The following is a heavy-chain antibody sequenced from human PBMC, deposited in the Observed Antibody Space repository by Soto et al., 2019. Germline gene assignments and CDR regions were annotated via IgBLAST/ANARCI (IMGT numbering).Heavy chain of an antibody. Sequence: GESLKISCKGSGYSFTSYWIGWVRQMPGKGLEWMGIIYPGDSDTRYSPSFQGQVTISADKSISTAYLQWSSLKASDTAMYYCARTANYGSGSFYYYYYMDFWGQGTTVTVSS. J-gene: IGHJ6*03. CDR2: IYPGDSDT. V-gene: IGHV5-51*01. CDR1: GYSFTSYW. CDR3: ARTANYGSGSFYYYYYMDF. D-gene: IGHD3-10*01.